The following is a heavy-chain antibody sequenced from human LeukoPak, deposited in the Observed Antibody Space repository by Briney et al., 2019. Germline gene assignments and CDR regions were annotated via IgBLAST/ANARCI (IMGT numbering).Heavy chain of an antibody. CDR3: AREKDGYNFIDY. Sequence: SETLSLTCTVSGGSISSGGYYWRWIRQHPGKGLEWIGYIYYSGSTYYNPSLKSRVTISVDTSKNQFSLKLSSVTAADTAVYYCAREKDGYNFIDYWGQGTLVTVSS. D-gene: IGHD5-24*01. CDR1: GGSISSGGYY. J-gene: IGHJ4*02. V-gene: IGHV4-31*03. CDR2: IYYSGST.